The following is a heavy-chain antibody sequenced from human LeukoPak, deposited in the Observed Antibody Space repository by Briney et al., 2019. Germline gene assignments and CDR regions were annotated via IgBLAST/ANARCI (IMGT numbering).Heavy chain of an antibody. Sequence: GASVKVSCKASGYTFTGYYMHWVRQAPGQGLEWMGLINPNSGGTNYAQKFQGRVTMTRDTSISTAYMELSRLRSDDTAVYYCARLSYDSSGYYNWFDPWGQGTLVTVSS. J-gene: IGHJ5*02. V-gene: IGHV1-2*02. D-gene: IGHD3-22*01. CDR1: GYTFTGYY. CDR2: INPNSGGT. CDR3: ARLSYDSSGYYNWFDP.